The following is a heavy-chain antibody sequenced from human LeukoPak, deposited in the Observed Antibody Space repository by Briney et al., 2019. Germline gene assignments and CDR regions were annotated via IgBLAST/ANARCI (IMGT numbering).Heavy chain of an antibody. V-gene: IGHV1-69*13. CDR3: ARGCKTTVTIFDY. J-gene: IGHJ4*02. D-gene: IGHD4-17*01. CDR1: GGTFSSYA. CDR2: IIPIFGTA. Sequence: SVKVSCKASGGTFSSYAISWVRQAPGQGLEWMGGIIPIFGTANYAQKFQGRVTITADESTSTVYMELSSLRSEDTAVYYCARGCKTTVTIFDYWGQGTLVTVSS.